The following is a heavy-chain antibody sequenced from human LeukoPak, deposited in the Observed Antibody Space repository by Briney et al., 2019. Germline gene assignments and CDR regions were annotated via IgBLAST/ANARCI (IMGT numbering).Heavy chain of an antibody. D-gene: IGHD3-10*01. Sequence: ASVKVSCKASGYTFTGYYMHWVRQAPGQGLEWMGWINPNSGGTNYAQKFQGRVTMTRDTSISTAYMELSRLRSDDTAVYYCARDRITMVRGQRAFDIWGQGTMVTVSS. CDR2: INPNSGGT. CDR3: ARDRITMVRGQRAFDI. V-gene: IGHV1-2*02. CDR1: GYTFTGYY. J-gene: IGHJ3*02.